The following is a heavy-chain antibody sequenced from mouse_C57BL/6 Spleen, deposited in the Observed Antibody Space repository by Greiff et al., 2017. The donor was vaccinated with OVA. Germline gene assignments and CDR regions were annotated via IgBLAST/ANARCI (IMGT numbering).Heavy chain of an antibody. V-gene: IGHV1-52*01. Sequence: QVQLQQPGAELVRPGSSVKLSCKASGYTFTSYWMHWVKQRPIQGLEWIGNIDPSDSETHYNQKFKDKATLTVDKSSSTAYMQLSSLTSEDSAVYYCERSGLRRSYYAMDYWGQGTSVTVSS. J-gene: IGHJ4*01. CDR3: ERSGLRRSYYAMDY. D-gene: IGHD2-4*01. CDR1: GYTFTSYW. CDR2: IDPSDSET.